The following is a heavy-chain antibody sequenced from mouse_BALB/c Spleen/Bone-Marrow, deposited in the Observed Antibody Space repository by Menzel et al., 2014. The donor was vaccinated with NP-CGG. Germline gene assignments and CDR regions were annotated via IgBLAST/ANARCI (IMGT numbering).Heavy chain of an antibody. CDR2: IYPGDGDT. J-gene: IGHJ2*01. V-gene: IGHV1-80*01. CDR3: AFGNYDFDY. Sequence: QVQLKQPGAELVRPGSSVKISCKASGYAFSSYWMNWVKQRPGQGLEWIGQIYPGDGDTNYSGKFKGKATLTADESSSTAYMQLSSLTSEDSAVYFCAFGNYDFDYWGQGTTLTVSS. D-gene: IGHD2-1*01. CDR1: GYAFSSYW.